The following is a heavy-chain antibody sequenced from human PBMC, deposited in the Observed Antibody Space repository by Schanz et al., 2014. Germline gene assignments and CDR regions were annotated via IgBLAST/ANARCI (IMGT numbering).Heavy chain of an antibody. Sequence: EVQLVESGGGLVQPGGSLRLSCAASGFAFDTYWMSWVRQAPGKGLEWVANIKHDGSEKYYGDSVKGRFTISRDNAKNSMYLEMNSLRAEDTAVFYCARVGGTYYDFWSGVPPTVMHDGFDIWGQGTMVTVS. D-gene: IGHD3-3*01. CDR1: GFAFDTYW. V-gene: IGHV3-7*01. J-gene: IGHJ3*02. CDR2: IKHDGSEK. CDR3: ARVGGTYYDFWSGVPPTVMHDGFDI.